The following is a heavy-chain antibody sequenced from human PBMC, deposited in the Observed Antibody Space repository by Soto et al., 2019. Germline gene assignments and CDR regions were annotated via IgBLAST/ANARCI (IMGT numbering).Heavy chain of an antibody. CDR2: ISGSGGST. CDR3: AKDREYYYDSSADY. V-gene: IGHV3-23*01. Sequence: EVQLLESGGGLLHPGGSLRISCAASGFTFSSHAMTWVRQAPGKGLEWVSAISGSGGSTYYADSVKGRFTISRDNSKNTLYLQMNSLRAEDTAVYYCAKDREYYYDSSADYWGQGTLVTVSS. D-gene: IGHD3-22*01. J-gene: IGHJ4*02. CDR1: GFTFSSHA.